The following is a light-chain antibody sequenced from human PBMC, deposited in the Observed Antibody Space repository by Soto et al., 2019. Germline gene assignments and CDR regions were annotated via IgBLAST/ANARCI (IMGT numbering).Light chain of an antibody. J-gene: IGLJ2*01. Sequence: QSALTQPPSASGTPGQRVTISCSGSSSNIGSNSVCWYQQLPGTAPKLLIYSTNQRPSGVPDRFSGSKSGTSASLAISGLQSEDEADYYCAAWDDSLNGPVFGGGTKLTVL. CDR1: SSNIGSNS. CDR3: AAWDDSLNGPV. V-gene: IGLV1-44*01. CDR2: STN.